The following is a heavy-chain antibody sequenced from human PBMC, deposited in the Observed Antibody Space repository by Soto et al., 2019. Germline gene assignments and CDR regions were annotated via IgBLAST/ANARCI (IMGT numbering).Heavy chain of an antibody. D-gene: IGHD2-8*01. CDR2: SYHSGST. V-gene: IGHV4-4*02. J-gene: IGHJ4*02. Sequence: SETQSPSRASACGSISSSNRWGWVRQTQGKGLEWVGESYHSGSTNYNQSLKSRVTISVDKSKNQFSLKLSSVTAADTAVYYCASVDIVLMVYANLAHWGQGTLVTVSS. CDR1: CGSISSSNR. CDR3: ASVDIVLMVYANLAH.